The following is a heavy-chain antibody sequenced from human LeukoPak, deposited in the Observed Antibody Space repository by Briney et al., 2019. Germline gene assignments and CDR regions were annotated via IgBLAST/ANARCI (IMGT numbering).Heavy chain of an antibody. Sequence: ASVKVSCKAPGGTFSSYAISWVRQAPGQGLEWMGGIIPIFGTANYAQKFQGRVTITAVESTSTAYMELSSLRSEDTAVYYCARAPHGDFVGYFDYWGQGTLVTVSS. CDR2: IIPIFGTA. CDR1: GGTFSSYA. CDR3: ARAPHGDFVGYFDY. J-gene: IGHJ4*02. V-gene: IGHV1-69*01. D-gene: IGHD4-17*01.